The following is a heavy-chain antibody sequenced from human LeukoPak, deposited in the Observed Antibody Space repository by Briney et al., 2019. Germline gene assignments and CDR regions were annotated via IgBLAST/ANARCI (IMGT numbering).Heavy chain of an antibody. Sequence: GESLKISCKGSGYSFTSYWIGWVRQMPGKGLEWMGIIYPGDSDTRYSPSFQGQVTISADKSISTAYLQWSSLKASDTAMYYCARRGKATYYYDSSGYRGPGDYWGQGTLVTVPS. V-gene: IGHV5-51*01. J-gene: IGHJ4*02. D-gene: IGHD3-22*01. CDR2: IYPGDSDT. CDR3: ARRGKATYYYDSSGYRGPGDY. CDR1: GYSFTSYW.